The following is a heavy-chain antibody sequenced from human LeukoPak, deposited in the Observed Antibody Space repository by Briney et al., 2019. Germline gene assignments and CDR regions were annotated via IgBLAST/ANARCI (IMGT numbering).Heavy chain of an antibody. J-gene: IGHJ4*02. CDR3: ARGEGIAVAGVDY. CDR1: GGSFSGYY. Sequence: SETLSLTCAVYGGSFSGYYWSWIRQPPGKGLEWIGEINHSGSTNYNPSLKSRVTISVDRSKNQFSLKLSSVTAADTAVYYCARGEGIAVAGVDYWGQGTLVTVSS. CDR2: INHSGST. V-gene: IGHV4-34*01. D-gene: IGHD6-19*01.